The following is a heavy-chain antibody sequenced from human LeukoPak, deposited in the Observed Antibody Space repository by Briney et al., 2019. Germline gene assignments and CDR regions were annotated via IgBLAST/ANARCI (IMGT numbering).Heavy chain of an antibody. CDR3: ARDSGGPDYYYGMDV. D-gene: IGHD2-15*01. CDR1: GGSISSSNW. Sequence: SGTLSLTCAVSGGSISSSNWWSWVRQPPGKGLEWIGEIYHSGSTNYNPSLKSRVTISVDKSKNQFSLKLSSVTAADTAVYYCARDSGGPDYYYGMDVWGQGTTVTVSS. J-gene: IGHJ6*02. V-gene: IGHV4-4*02. CDR2: IYHSGST.